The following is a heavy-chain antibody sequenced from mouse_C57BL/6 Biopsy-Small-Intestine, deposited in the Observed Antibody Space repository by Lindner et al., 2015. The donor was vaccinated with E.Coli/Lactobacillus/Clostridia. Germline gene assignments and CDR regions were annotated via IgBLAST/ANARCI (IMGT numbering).Heavy chain of an antibody. V-gene: IGHV1-82*01. CDR1: GYAFSSYW. CDR2: IYPGDGDT. D-gene: IGHD2-10*02. CDR3: ARRAEYGFAY. Sequence: VQLQESGAELVKPGASVKISCKASGYAFSSYWMNWVKQRPGKGLEWIGRIYPGDGDTTYNGKFKGKATLTADKSSSTAYMQLSRLTSEDSAVYFCARRAEYGFAYWGQGTLVTVSA. J-gene: IGHJ3*01.